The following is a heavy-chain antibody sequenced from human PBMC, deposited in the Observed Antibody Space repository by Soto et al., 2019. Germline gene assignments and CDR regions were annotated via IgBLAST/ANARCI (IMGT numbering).Heavy chain of an antibody. D-gene: IGHD3-22*01. Sequence: ASVKVSCKASGYTFTSYGISWVRQAPGQGLEWMGWISAYNGNTNYAQKLQGRVTMTTDTSTSTAYMELRSLRSDDTAVYYCARVAGDYYDSSGSLAFDIWGQGTMVTVSS. J-gene: IGHJ3*02. CDR3: ARVAGDYYDSSGSLAFDI. V-gene: IGHV1-18*01. CDR2: ISAYNGNT. CDR1: GYTFTSYG.